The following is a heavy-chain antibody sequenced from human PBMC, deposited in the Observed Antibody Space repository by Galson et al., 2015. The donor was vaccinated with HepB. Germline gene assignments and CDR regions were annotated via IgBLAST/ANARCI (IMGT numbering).Heavy chain of an antibody. D-gene: IGHD5-12*01. CDR1: GFTFSSYG. Sequence: SLRLSCAASGFTFSSYGMHWVRQAPGKGLEWVAVIWYDGSNKYYADSVKGRFTISRDNSKNTLYLQMNSLRAEDTAVYYCARDESGYEGSGGYFDYWGQGTLVTVSS. CDR2: IWYDGSNK. V-gene: IGHV3-33*01. CDR3: ARDESGYEGSGGYFDY. J-gene: IGHJ4*02.